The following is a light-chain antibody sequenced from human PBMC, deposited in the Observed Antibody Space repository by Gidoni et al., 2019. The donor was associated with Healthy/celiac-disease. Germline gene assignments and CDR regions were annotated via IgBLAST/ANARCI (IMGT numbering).Light chain of an antibody. V-gene: IGLV2-23*03. CDR2: EGS. J-gene: IGLJ3*02. CDR3: CSYAGSSTFRV. CDR1: SSDVGSYNL. Sequence: QSALTQPDSVSGSPGKSITISCTGTSSDVGSYNLVSWYQQHPGKAPKLMIYEGSKRPSGVSNRFSGSKSGNTASLTISGLQAEDEADYYCCSYAGSSTFRVFGGGTKLTVL.